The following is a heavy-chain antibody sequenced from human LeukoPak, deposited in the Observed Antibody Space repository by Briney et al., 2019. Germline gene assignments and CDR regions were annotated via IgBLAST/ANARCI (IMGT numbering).Heavy chain of an antibody. CDR1: GGSISSYY. D-gene: IGHD5-18*01. CDR2: IYYSGST. Sequence: PSETLSLTCTVSGGSISSYYWSWIRQPPGKGLEWIGYIYYSGSTNYNPSLKSRVTISVDTSKNQFSLKLSSVTAADTAVYYCARQGVDTAMVGYFDYWGQGTLVTASS. J-gene: IGHJ4*02. CDR3: ARQGVDTAMVGYFDY. V-gene: IGHV4-59*08.